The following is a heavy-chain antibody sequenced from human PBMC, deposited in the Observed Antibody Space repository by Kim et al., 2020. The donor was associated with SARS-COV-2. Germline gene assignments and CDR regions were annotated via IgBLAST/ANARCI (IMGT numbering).Heavy chain of an antibody. CDR3: AKDLGMGYDSSGYYLLDHDAFDI. CDR2: IWYDGSNK. V-gene: IGHV3-33*06. CDR1: GFTFSSYA. Sequence: GGSLRLSCAASGFTFSSYAMHWVRQAPGKGLEWVAVIWYDGSNKYYADSVKGRFTISRDNSKNTLYLQMNSLRAEDTAVYYCAKDLGMGYDSSGYYLLDHDAFDIWGQGTMVTVSS. J-gene: IGHJ3*02. D-gene: IGHD3-22*01.